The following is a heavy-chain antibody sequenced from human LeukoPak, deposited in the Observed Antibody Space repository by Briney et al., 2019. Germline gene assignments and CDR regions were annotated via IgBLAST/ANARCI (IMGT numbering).Heavy chain of an antibody. D-gene: IGHD1-14*01. Sequence: TASETLSLTCTVSGGSISSGGYYWSWIRQHPGKGLEWIGYIYYSGSTYYNPSLKSRVTISVDTSKNQFSLKLSSVTAADTAVYYCARVRLPEASSPLFDYWGQGTLVTVSS. V-gene: IGHV4-31*03. CDR3: ARVRLPEASSPLFDY. CDR1: GGSISSGGYY. CDR2: IYYSGST. J-gene: IGHJ4*02.